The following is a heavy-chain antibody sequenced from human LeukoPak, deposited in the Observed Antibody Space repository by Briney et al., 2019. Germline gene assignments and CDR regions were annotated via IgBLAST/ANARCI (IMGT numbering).Heavy chain of an antibody. CDR2: MKQDGSEK. CDR3: ARYDYYDSSGYKIAEYFQH. J-gene: IGHJ1*01. CDR1: RFTFSGYA. V-gene: IGHV3-7*01. Sequence: GGSLRLSCAASRFTFSGYAMSWVRQAPGKGLEWVANMKQDGSEKYYVDSVKGRFTISRDNAKNSLYLQMNSLRAEDTAVYYCARYDYYDSSGYKIAEYFQHWGQGTLVTVSS. D-gene: IGHD3-22*01.